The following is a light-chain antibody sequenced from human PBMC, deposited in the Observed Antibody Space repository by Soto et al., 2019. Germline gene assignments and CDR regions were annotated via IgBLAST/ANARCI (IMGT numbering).Light chain of an antibody. V-gene: IGLV3-21*02. CDR1: NIGRKS. CDR3: QVWDSDRVQVV. J-gene: IGLJ2*01. Sequence: SYELTQPPSVSVVPGQTARITCGENNIGRKSVHWYQQKSGQAPALVLYADSDRPSGIPERFSGSNSGDTATLTISRVESGDEADYFCQVWDSDRVQVVFGGGTQLTVL. CDR2: ADS.